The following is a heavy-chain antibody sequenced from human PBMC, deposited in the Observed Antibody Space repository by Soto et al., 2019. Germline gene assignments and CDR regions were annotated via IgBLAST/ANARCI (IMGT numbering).Heavy chain of an antibody. CDR3: ARALFGSYYYYYGLDV. D-gene: IGHD3-16*01. CDR2: ISNSGSTT. CDR1: GFTFSSYE. V-gene: IGHV3-48*03. J-gene: IGHJ6*02. Sequence: EVQLVESGGGLVQPGGSLRLSCAASGFTFSSYEMNWVRQAPGQGLEWVSCISNSGSTTSYADSVMGRFTTSRADATNSLYLQMLSLRAEDTAIYFCARALFGSYYYYYGLDVWGQGTTVTVSS.